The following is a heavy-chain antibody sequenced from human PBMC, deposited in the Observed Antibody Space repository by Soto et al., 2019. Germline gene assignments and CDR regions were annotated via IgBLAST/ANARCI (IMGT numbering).Heavy chain of an antibody. J-gene: IGHJ4*02. CDR1: GYTFISYA. V-gene: IGHV1-3*01. CDR2: INAGNGNT. D-gene: IGHD2-15*01. Sequence: GASVKVSCKASGYTFISYAIHWVRQAPGQGLEWMGWINAGNGNTKYSQKVQGRVTITRDTSASTAYMELTSLRSEDTAVYYCARELQGLYYFDYWGQGTLVTVSS. CDR3: ARELQGLYYFDY.